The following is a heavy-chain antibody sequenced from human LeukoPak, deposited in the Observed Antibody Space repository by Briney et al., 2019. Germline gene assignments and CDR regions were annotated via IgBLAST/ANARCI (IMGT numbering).Heavy chain of an antibody. CDR2: ISSSGRTK. J-gene: IGHJ3*02. V-gene: IGHV3-48*03. CDR3: ARESGIAASSGFAFDI. D-gene: IGHD6-13*01. Sequence: PGGSLRLSCAASGFTFSSYEMNWVRQAPGKGLEWVSYISSSGRTKYYADSVKGRFTISRDNAKNLLYLQMNSLRAEDTAVYYCARESGIAASSGFAFDIWGQGTMVTVSS. CDR1: GFTFSSYE.